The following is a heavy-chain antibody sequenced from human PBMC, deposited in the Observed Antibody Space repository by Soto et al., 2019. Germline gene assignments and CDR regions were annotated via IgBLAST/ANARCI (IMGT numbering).Heavy chain of an antibody. CDR3: AKDSMIVVVTEVDY. CDR2: MNPNSGNT. J-gene: IGHJ4*02. CDR1: GYTFTSYD. Sequence: ASVKVSCKASGYTFTSYDINWVRQATGQGLEWMGWMNPNSGNTGYAQKFQGRVTMTRNTSISTAYMELSSLRSEDTAVYYCAKDSMIVVVTEVDYWGQGTLVTVSS. V-gene: IGHV1-8*01. D-gene: IGHD3-22*01.